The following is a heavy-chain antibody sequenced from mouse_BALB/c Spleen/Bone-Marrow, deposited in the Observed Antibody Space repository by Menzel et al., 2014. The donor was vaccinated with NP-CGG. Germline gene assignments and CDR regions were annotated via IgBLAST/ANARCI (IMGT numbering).Heavy chain of an antibody. CDR3: ARSNYYGSRYVGGFAY. Sequence: QVQLQQSGAALVKPGASVNLSCRASGFTFTTYWIHWVKQRPGQGLEWIGEINPNNGRTNYNERFKTKATLTVDKSSSTAYMQLSSLTSEDSAVYYCARSNYYGSRYVGGFAYWGQGTLVTVSA. V-gene: IGHV1S81*02. J-gene: IGHJ3*01. CDR1: GFTFTTYW. D-gene: IGHD1-1*01. CDR2: INPNNGRT.